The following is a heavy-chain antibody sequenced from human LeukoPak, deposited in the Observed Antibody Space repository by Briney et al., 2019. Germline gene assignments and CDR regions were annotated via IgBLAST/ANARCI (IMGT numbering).Heavy chain of an antibody. Sequence: SETLSLTCAVYGGSFSGYYWSWIRQPPGKGLEWIGEINHSGSTNYNPSLKSRVTISVDTSKNQFSLKLSSVTAEDTAVYYCTKCLEYQVVASDYWGQGTLVTVSS. CDR3: TKCLEYQVVASDY. CDR1: GGSFSGYY. CDR2: INHSGST. J-gene: IGHJ4*02. D-gene: IGHD3-22*01. V-gene: IGHV4-34*03.